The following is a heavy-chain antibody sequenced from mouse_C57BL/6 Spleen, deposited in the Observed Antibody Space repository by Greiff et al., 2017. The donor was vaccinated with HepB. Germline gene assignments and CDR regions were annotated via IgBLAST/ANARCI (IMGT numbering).Heavy chain of an antibody. CDR2: INYDGSST. CDR3: AREDTTALFDY. CDR1: GFTFSDYY. J-gene: IGHJ2*01. V-gene: IGHV5-16*01. D-gene: IGHD1-2*01. Sequence: EVQRVESEGGLVQPGSSMKLSCTASGFTFSDYYMAWVRQVPEKGLEWVANINYDGSSTYYLDSLKGRFIISRDNAKNILYLQMSSLKSEDTATYYCAREDTTALFDYWGQGTTLTVSS.